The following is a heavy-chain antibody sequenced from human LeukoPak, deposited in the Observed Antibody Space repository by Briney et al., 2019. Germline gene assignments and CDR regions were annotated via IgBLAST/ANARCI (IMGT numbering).Heavy chain of an antibody. CDR1: GFSFGDYA. J-gene: IGHJ4*02. CDR2: IRSKLYGVTT. CDR3: TRLFSESSSWALDY. V-gene: IGHV3-49*04. Sequence: GGSLRLXCTASGFSFGDYAMSWVRQAPGKGLEWVGFIRSKLYGVTTQYAAPVKGRFTISRDDSKSIAYLQMNSLKTEDTAVYYCTRLFSESSSWALDYWGQGSLVTVSS. D-gene: IGHD6-13*01.